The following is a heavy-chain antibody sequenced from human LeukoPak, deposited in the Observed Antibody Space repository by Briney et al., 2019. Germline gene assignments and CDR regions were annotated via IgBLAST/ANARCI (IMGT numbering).Heavy chain of an antibody. D-gene: IGHD3-10*01. V-gene: IGHV3-7*01. CDR3: ARDYYGSGSYSGY. CDR2: IKQDGSEK. CDR1: GFTFSSYW. J-gene: IGHJ4*02. Sequence: GGSLRLSCAASGFTFSSYWMSWVRQAPGKGLEWLANIKQDGSEKYYVDSVKGRFTISRDNAKNSLYLQMNSLRAEDTAVYYCARDYYGSGSYSGYWGQGTLVTVSS.